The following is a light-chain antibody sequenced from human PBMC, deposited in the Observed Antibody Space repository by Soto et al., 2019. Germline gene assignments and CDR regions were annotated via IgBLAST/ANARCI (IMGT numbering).Light chain of an antibody. V-gene: IGLV2-14*03. CDR2: DVS. CDR3: SSYSTSSSLV. J-gene: IGLJ2*01. CDR1: SADIGAFNY. Sequence: QSALTQPASVSGSPGQSITISCAGTSADIGAFNYVSWYQHHPGKVPQLLIYDVSNRPSGVSARFSASKSVNTASLTISGLQTEDEAEYYCSSYSTSSSLVFGGGTQLTVL.